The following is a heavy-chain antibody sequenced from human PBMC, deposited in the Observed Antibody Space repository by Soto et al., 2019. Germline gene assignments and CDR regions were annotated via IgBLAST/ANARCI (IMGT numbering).Heavy chain of an antibody. J-gene: IGHJ4*02. Sequence: SVKVSCKASGVTFSSYAISWVRQAPGQGLEWMGGIIPLFGKANYAQKFQGRVTITADESTSTAYMELSSLRSEDTAVYYCARDGTLYDSSGYYYLYWGQGTLVTVSS. CDR3: ARDGTLYDSSGYYYLY. V-gene: IGHV1-69*13. D-gene: IGHD3-22*01. CDR2: IIPLFGKA. CDR1: GVTFSSYA.